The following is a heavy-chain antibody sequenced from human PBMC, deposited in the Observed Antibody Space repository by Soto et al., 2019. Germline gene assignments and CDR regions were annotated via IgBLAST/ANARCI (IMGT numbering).Heavy chain of an antibody. CDR3: TRNPRSGTSVGGFDP. CDR1: GFTFGDYA. V-gene: IGHV3-49*03. J-gene: IGHJ5*02. Sequence: EVQLVESGGDLVQPGRSLRLSCTASGFTFGDYAMSWFRQAPGKGLEWVGFITSKAYGGTTEYAASVKGRFTISRDDSKSIAYLQMNSLQAEDTAVYYCTRNPRSGTSVGGFDPWGQGTLVTVSS. D-gene: IGHD2-2*01. CDR2: ITSKAYGGTT.